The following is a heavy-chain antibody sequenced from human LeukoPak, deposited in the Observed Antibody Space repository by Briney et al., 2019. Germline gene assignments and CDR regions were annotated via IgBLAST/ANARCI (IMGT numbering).Heavy chain of an antibody. Sequence: ASVKVSCKASGYIFTNYAIHWVRQAPGQRLEWMGWINADTGNTKYSQKVQGRVTITRDTSASTAYMELSSLRSEDTAVYYCARGGSGGTVGYFDYWDQRTLVTVSS. J-gene: IGHJ4*02. D-gene: IGHD3-10*01. V-gene: IGHV1-3*01. CDR3: ARGGSGGTVGYFDY. CDR1: GYIFTNYA. CDR2: INADTGNT.